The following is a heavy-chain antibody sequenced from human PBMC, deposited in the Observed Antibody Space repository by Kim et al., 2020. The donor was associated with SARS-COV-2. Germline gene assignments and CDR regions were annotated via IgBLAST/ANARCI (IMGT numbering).Heavy chain of an antibody. D-gene: IGHD3-10*01. V-gene: IGHV1-8*01. CDR3: ARDQEYYYGSGTNRAFDI. CDR1: GYTFTSYD. Sequence: ASVKVSCKASGYTFTSYDINWVRQATGQGLEWMGWMNPNSGNTGYAQKFQGRVTMTRNTSISTAYMELSSLRSEDTAVYYCARDQEYYYGSGTNRAFDIWGQGTMVTVSS. J-gene: IGHJ3*02. CDR2: MNPNSGNT.